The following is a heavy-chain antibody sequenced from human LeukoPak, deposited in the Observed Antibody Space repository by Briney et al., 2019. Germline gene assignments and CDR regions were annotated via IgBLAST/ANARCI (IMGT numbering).Heavy chain of an antibody. D-gene: IGHD3-16*01. CDR1: GGSFSGYY. CDR2: INHGGST. V-gene: IGHV4-34*01. CDR3: ARLKMGAYFDL. Sequence: SETLSLTCAVYGGSFSGYYWSWIRQPPGKGLEWIGEINHGGSTNYNPSLKSRVTISLDTSKNQFSLKLRSVTAADTAVYYCARLKMGAYFDLWGRGTLVTVSS. J-gene: IGHJ2*01.